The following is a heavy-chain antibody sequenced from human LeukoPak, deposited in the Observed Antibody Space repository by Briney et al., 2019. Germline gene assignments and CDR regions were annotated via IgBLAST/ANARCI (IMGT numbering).Heavy chain of an antibody. CDR1: GGSISSYY. V-gene: IGHV4-59*12. Sequence: PSETLSLTCTVSGGSISSYYWSWIRQPPGKGLEWIGYIYYSGSTNYNPSLKGRVTISVDTSKNSLYLQMNSLRAEDTAVYYCARDRLFGDLSDYWGQGTLVTVSS. D-gene: IGHD3-10*02. CDR3: ARDRLFGDLSDY. J-gene: IGHJ4*02. CDR2: IYYSGST.